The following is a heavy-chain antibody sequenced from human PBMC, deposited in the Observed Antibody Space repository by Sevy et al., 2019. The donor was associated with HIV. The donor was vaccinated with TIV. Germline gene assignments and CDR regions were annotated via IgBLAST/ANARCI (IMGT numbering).Heavy chain of an antibody. CDR1: GYTFTGYY. J-gene: IGHJ5*02. CDR3: ARDRAYYDILTGYYSWFDP. D-gene: IGHD3-9*01. CDR2: INPNSGGT. Sequence: ASVKVSCKASGYTFTGYYMHWVRQAPGQGLEWMGRINPNSGGTNYAQKFQGRVTMTRDTSISTAYMELSRLGSDDTAVYYCARDRAYYDILTGYYSWFDPWGQGTLVTVSS. V-gene: IGHV1-2*06.